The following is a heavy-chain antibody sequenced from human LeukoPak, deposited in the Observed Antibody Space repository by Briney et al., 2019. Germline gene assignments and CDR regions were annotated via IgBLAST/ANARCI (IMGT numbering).Heavy chain of an antibody. CDR2: FGGSYDRS. D-gene: IGHD1-14*01. CDR1: GFTFSNNA. J-gene: IGHJ4*02. CDR3: VADMTTITNFDY. V-gene: IGHV3-23*01. Sequence: GGSLRLSCAASGFTFSNNAMSWVRQAPGKAPEWVCSFGGSYDRSLYADSVRGRFTISRDDSKNTLHLQMNSLRAEDTAVYYCVADMTTITNFDYWGQGTLVTVSS.